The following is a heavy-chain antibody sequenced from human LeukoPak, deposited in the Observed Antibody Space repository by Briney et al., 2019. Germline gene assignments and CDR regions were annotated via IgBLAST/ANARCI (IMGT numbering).Heavy chain of an antibody. CDR3: AKVDGITIFEVFDY. Sequence: PGGSLRLSCAASGFTFSSYAMGWVRQAPGKGLEWVSAISGSGGSTYYADSVKGRFTISRDNYKNTLYLQMNSLRAEDTAVYYCAKVDGITIFEVFDYWGQGTLVTVSS. D-gene: IGHD3-3*01. CDR2: ISGSGGST. CDR1: GFTFSSYA. J-gene: IGHJ4*02. V-gene: IGHV3-23*01.